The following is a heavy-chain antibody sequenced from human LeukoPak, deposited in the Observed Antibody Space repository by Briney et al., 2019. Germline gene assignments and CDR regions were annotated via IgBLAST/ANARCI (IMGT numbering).Heavy chain of an antibody. CDR1: GFTFSSYA. CDR3: AREGIAAAADY. D-gene: IGHD6-13*01. Sequence: GGSLRLSCAASGFTFSSYAMHWVRQAPGKGLEYVSAISSNGGSTYYANSVKGRFTISRDNAKTSVYLQMNSLRAEDTAMYYCAREGIAAAADYWGQGMLVTVSS. J-gene: IGHJ4*02. V-gene: IGHV3-64*01. CDR2: ISSNGGST.